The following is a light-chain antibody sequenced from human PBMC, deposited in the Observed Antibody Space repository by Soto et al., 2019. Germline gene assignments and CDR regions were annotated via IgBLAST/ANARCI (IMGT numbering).Light chain of an antibody. CDR1: QSISPW. Sequence: DIQMTQSPSTLSASVGDRVTITCRASQSISPWLAWYQQKPGKAPKILIYKASSLESGVPSRFSGSDSGTEFTLTISSLQPDDFTTYYFQQYKTYSLTFGQGTKLEIK. V-gene: IGKV1-5*03. J-gene: IGKJ2*01. CDR3: QQYKTYSLT. CDR2: KAS.